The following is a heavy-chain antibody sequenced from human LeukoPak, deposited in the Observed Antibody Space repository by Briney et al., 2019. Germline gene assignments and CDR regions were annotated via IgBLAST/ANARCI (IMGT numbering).Heavy chain of an antibody. V-gene: IGHV3-33*08. Sequence: GGSLRLSCAASGFTFSSYWMSWVRQAPGKGLEWVAVIWYDGSNKYYADSVKGRFTISRDNSKNTLYLQMNSLRAEDTAVYYCARGVSIVGATSSDFDYWGQGTLVTVSS. D-gene: IGHD1-26*01. CDR3: ARGVSIVGATSSDFDY. J-gene: IGHJ4*02. CDR1: GFTFSSYW. CDR2: IWYDGSNK.